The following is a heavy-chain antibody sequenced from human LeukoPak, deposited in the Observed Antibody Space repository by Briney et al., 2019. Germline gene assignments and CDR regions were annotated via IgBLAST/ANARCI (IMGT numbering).Heavy chain of an antibody. J-gene: IGHJ6*02. D-gene: IGHD3-9*01. Sequence: PSETLSLTCAVYGGSFSGYYWSWIRQPPGKGLEWIGVINHSGSTNYNPSLRSRVTISVDTSKNQFSLKLSSVTAADTAVYYCARTPPPFGYFDWLRGGSNYGMDVWGQGTTVTVSS. CDR2: INHSGST. CDR1: GGSFSGYY. CDR3: ARTPPPFGYFDWLRGGSNYGMDV. V-gene: IGHV4-34*01.